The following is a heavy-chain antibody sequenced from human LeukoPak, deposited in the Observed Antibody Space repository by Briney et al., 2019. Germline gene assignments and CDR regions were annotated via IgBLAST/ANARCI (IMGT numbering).Heavy chain of an antibody. D-gene: IGHD2-2*01. CDR2: ISSSSSYT. Sequence: GGSLRLSCAASGFTFSDYYMSWIRQAPGKGLEWVSYISSSSSYTNYADSVKGRFTISRDNAKNSLYLQMNSLRAEDTAVYYCAREKGDCSSTSCQRGFDYWGQGTLVTVSS. V-gene: IGHV3-11*06. J-gene: IGHJ4*02. CDR1: GFTFSDYY. CDR3: AREKGDCSSTSCQRGFDY.